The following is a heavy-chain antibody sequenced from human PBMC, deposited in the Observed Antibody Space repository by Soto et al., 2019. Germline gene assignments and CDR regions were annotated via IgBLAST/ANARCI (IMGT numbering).Heavy chain of an antibody. D-gene: IGHD3-3*01. CDR2: IYYSGST. CDR3: ARVIRITIFGVVSWYMDV. CDR1: GGSISSYY. V-gene: IGHV4-59*01. J-gene: IGHJ6*03. Sequence: SETLSLTCTVSGGSISSYYWSWIRQPPGKGLEWIGYIYYSGSTNYNPSLKSRVTISVDTSKNQFSLKLSSVTAADTAVYYCARVIRITIFGVVSWYMDVWGKGTTVTVSS.